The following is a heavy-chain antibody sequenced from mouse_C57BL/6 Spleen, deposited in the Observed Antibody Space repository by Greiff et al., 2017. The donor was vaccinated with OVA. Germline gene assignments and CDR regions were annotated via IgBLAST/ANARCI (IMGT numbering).Heavy chain of an antibody. CDR3: ARDYYGSSFFAY. Sequence: QVQLKESGPELVKPGASVKISCKASGYAFSSSWMNWVKQRPGKGLEWIGRIYPGDGDTNYNGKFKGKATLTADKSSSTAYMQLSSLTSEDSAVYVCARDYYGSSFFAYWGQGTLVTVSA. J-gene: IGHJ3*01. CDR2: IYPGDGDT. CDR1: GYAFSSSW. V-gene: IGHV1-82*01. D-gene: IGHD1-1*01.